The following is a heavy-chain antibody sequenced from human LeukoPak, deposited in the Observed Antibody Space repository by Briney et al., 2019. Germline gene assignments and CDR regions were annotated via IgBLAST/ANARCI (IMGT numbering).Heavy chain of an antibody. J-gene: IGHJ6*02. CDR2: INHSGST. CDR1: GGSFSGYY. V-gene: IGHV4-34*01. Sequence: SETLSLTCAVYGGSFSGYYWSWIRQPPGKGLEWIGEINHSGSTNYNPSLKSRVTISVDTSKNQFSLKLSSVTAADTAVYYCARDHYGDYVYYYYYGMDVWGQGTTVTVSS. CDR3: ARDHYGDYVYYYYYGMDV. D-gene: IGHD4-17*01.